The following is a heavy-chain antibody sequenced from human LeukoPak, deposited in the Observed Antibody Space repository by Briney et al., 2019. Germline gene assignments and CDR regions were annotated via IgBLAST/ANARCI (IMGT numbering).Heavy chain of an antibody. CDR1: GYTFTGYY. Sequence: ASVKVSCKASGYTFTGYYMHWVRQAPGQGLEWMGWINPNSGGTNYAQKFQGRVTMTRDTSISTAYMELSRLRSDDTAVYYCARGGGGSIAATDLEYWGQGTLVTVSS. CDR2: INPNSGGT. D-gene: IGHD6-25*01. V-gene: IGHV1-2*02. CDR3: ARGGGGSIAATDLEY. J-gene: IGHJ4*02.